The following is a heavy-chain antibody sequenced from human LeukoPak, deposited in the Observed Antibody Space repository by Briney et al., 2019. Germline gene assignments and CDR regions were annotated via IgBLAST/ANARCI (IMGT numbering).Heavy chain of an antibody. J-gene: IGHJ3*02. CDR2: INSDGSST. CDR3: ARSWYSSGWYPPGAFDI. V-gene: IGHV3-74*01. D-gene: IGHD6-19*01. CDR1: GFTFSSYW. Sequence: PGGSLRLSCAASGFTFSSYWMHWVRQAPGKGLVWVSRINSDGSSTSYADSVKGRFTISRDNAKNTLYLQMNSLRAEDTAVYYCARSWYSSGWYPPGAFDIWGQGTMVTVSS.